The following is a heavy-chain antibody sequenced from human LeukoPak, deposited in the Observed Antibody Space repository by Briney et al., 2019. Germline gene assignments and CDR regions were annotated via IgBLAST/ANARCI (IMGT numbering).Heavy chain of an antibody. V-gene: IGHV1-2*02. D-gene: IGHD6-19*01. J-gene: IGHJ4*02. CDR2: INPNSGGT. CDR1: GYTFTGYY. CDR3: ALNARSSGWPNFDY. Sequence: ASVKVSCKASGYTFTGYYMHWVRPAPGQGLEWMGWINPNSGGTNYAQKFQGRVTMTRDTSISTAYLQWSSLKASDTAMYYCALNARSSGWPNFDYWGQGTLVTVSS.